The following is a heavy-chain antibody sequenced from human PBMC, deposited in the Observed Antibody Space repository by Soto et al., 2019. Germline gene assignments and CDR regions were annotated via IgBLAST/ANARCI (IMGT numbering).Heavy chain of an antibody. Sequence: GGSLRLSCAASGFTFSSYGMHWVRQAPGKGLEWVAVISYDGSNKYYADSVKGRFTISRDNSKNTLYLQMNSLRAEDTAVYYCAKDGFLEWSPYYYYYGMDVWGQGTTVTVSS. D-gene: IGHD3-3*01. CDR3: AKDGFLEWSPYYYYYGMDV. J-gene: IGHJ6*02. V-gene: IGHV3-30*18. CDR1: GFTFSSYG. CDR2: ISYDGSNK.